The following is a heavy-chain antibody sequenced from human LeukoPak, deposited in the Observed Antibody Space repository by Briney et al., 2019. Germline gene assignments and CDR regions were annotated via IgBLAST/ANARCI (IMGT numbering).Heavy chain of an antibody. V-gene: IGHV3-48*02. Sequence: PGGSLRLSCAASGFPFSGYSMNCVRQSPGKGREWVSYISSSSDTIYYADSVKGRFTISRDNAKYSLYLQMDSLRDEDTAVYYCAKDTHSYYYDSSGYYLWGQGTLVTVSS. CDR2: ISSSSDTI. CDR3: AKDTHSYYYDSSGYYL. CDR1: GFPFSGYS. J-gene: IGHJ4*02. D-gene: IGHD3-22*01.